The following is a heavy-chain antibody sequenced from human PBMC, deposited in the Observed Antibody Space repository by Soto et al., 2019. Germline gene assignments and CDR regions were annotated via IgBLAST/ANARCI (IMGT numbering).Heavy chain of an antibody. CDR3: ARDRTFNFYYGMDV. J-gene: IGHJ6*02. V-gene: IGHV3-23*01. Sequence: EVQLLESGGALVQPGGSLRLSCAASGFTFKDFAMSWVRLAPGRGLEWVSGISGSGVSTYYAASVKGRFTISRDNSKITVYLQMNSLRDEDTAIYYCARDRTFNFYYGMDVWGQGTTVTVS. CDR1: GFTFKDFA. CDR2: ISGSGVST.